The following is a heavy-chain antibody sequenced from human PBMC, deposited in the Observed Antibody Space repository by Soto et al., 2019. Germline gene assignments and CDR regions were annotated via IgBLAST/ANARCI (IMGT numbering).Heavy chain of an antibody. J-gene: IGHJ4*02. D-gene: IGHD3-10*01. CDR2: IYHSGST. CDR1: GGSISSGGYS. V-gene: IGHV4-30-2*01. Sequence: QPQLQESGSGLVKPSLTLSLTCAVSGGSISSGGYSWSWIRQPPGKGLEWIGYIYHSGSTYYNPSLKSRVTISVDRSKNQFSLNLSSVTAADTAVYYCARENNVLPGGYFDYWGQGTLVTVSS. CDR3: ARENNVLPGGYFDY.